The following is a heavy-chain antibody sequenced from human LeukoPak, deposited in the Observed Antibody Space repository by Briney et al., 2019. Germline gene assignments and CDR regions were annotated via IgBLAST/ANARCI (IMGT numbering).Heavy chain of an antibody. D-gene: IGHD6-19*01. V-gene: IGHV3-11*04. J-gene: IGHJ4*02. CDR1: GFTFSDYY. CDR2: ISSIGSTI. Sequence: PGGSLRLSCAASGFTFSDYYMSGIRQAPGKGLEWVSYISSIGSTIYYAESVKCRVTISRDNAKSSLYVQINMLWACDKAVYYCAKRDRVAGRRGYLDYWGQGTLVTVSS. CDR3: AKRDRVAGRRGYLDY.